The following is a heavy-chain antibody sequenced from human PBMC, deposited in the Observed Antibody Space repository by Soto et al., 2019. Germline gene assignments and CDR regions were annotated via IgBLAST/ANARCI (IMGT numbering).Heavy chain of an antibody. CDR3: ARGTGPSDY. CDR2: IWYDGSNK. D-gene: IGHD1-1*01. J-gene: IGHJ4*02. CDR1: GFTFSSYG. V-gene: IGHV3-33*01. Sequence: QVQLVESGGGVVQPGRSLRLSCAASGFTFSSYGMHWVRQAPGKGLEWVAGIWYDGSNKYYADSVKGRFPISRDNSKNTLYLQMNSLRAEDTAVYYCARGTGPSDYWGQGTLVTVSS.